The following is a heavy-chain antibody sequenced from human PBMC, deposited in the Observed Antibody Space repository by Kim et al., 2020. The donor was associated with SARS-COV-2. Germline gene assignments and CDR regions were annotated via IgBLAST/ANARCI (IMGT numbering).Heavy chain of an antibody. D-gene: IGHD6-19*01. Sequence: GGSLRLSCAASGFTFSSYWMHWVRQAPGKGLVWVSRINSDGSSTSYADSVKGRFTISRDNAKNTLYLQMNSLRAEDTAVYYCARVTGYSSGWRHYWGQGTLVTVSS. J-gene: IGHJ4*02. CDR3: ARVTGYSSGWRHY. V-gene: IGHV3-74*01. CDR1: GFTFSSYW. CDR2: INSDGSST.